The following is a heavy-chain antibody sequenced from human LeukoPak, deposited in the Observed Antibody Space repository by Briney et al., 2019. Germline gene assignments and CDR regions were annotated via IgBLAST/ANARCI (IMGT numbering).Heavy chain of an antibody. CDR1: GDSVSSNSAA. CDR3: ARGGVGATKADYYYMDV. D-gene: IGHD1-26*01. CDR2: TYYRSKWYN. V-gene: IGHV6-1*01. Sequence: SQTLSLTCAISGDSVSSNSAAWNWIRRSPSRGLEWLGRTYYRSKWYNDYAVSVKSRITINPDTSKNQFSLQLNSVTPEDTAVYYCARGGVGATKADYYYMDVWGKGTTVTVSS. J-gene: IGHJ6*03.